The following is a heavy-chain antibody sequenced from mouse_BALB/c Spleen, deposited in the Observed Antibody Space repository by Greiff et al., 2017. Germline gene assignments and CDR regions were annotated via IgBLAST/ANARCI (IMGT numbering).Heavy chain of an antibody. CDR3: ARQNYYGSSRFDY. CDR1: GFTFSSYG. CDR2: ISSGGSYT. V-gene: IGHV5-6*01. J-gene: IGHJ2*01. D-gene: IGHD1-1*01. Sequence: VQLQESGGDLVKPGGSLKLSCAASGFTFSSYGMSWVRQTPDKRLEWVATISSGGSYTYYPDSVKGRFTISRDNAKNTLYLQMSSLKSEDTAMYYCARQNYYGSSRFDYWGQGTTLTVSS.